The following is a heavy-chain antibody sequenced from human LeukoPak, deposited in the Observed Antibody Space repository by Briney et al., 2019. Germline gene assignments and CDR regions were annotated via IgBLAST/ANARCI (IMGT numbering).Heavy chain of an antibody. CDR2: ISSSGSHT. V-gene: IGHV3-11*03. Sequence: GGSLRLSCAASGFTFSDYYMSWIRQAPGKGLAWVSYISSSGSHTNYADSVKGRFTISRDNAKNSLYLQMNSLRAEDTAVYYCARMGDYYGSGSYYPEGWFDPWGQGTLVTVSS. D-gene: IGHD3-10*01. CDR1: GFTFSDYY. CDR3: ARMGDYYGSGSYYPEGWFDP. J-gene: IGHJ5*02.